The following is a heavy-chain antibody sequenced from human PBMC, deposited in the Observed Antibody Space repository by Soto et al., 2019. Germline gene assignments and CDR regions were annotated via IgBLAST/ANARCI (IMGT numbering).Heavy chain of an antibody. CDR3: ARVICTSITCYFPGWFDP. V-gene: IGHV4-31*03. CDR1: GDSISSGNYF. Sequence: QVQLQESGPGLVKPSQTLSLTCTVSGDSISSGNYFWTWIRQHPEKGLEWIGSIYYSGSTYYNPSLKNRSTISVDTSKNRFSLKLTSVTAADTAVYYCARVICTSITCYFPGWFDPWGRGTLVTVSS. D-gene: IGHD2-2*01. CDR2: IYYSGST. J-gene: IGHJ5*02.